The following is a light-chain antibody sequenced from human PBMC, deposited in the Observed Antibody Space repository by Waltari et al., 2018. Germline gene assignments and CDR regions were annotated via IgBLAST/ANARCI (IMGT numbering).Light chain of an antibody. CDR2: AAS. J-gene: IGKJ1*01. Sequence: DIQMTQSPSSLSASVGDRVTITCRASQSISTYLHWYQHIPGKAPNLLIYAASTLQGGVPSKFSGSGSGTDFTLTISSLQPKDFATYYCQQSSSTPPTFAQGTKVEVK. V-gene: IGKV1-39*01. CDR3: QQSSSTPPT. CDR1: QSISTY.